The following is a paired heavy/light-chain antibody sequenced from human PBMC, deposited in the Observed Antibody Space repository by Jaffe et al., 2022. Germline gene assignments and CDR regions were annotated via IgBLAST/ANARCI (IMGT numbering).Light chain of an antibody. V-gene: IGKV3-15*01. CDR1: QSVSSN. CDR2: GAS. J-gene: IGKJ2*01. CDR3: HQYKNWPPTT. Sequence: EIVMTQSPATLSVSPGERATLSCRASQSVSSNLAWYQQKPGQAPRLLIYGASTRATGIPARFSGSGSGTEFTLTISSLQSEDFAVYYCHQYKNWPPTTFGQGTKLEIK.
Heavy chain of an antibody. Sequence: EVQLVESGGGLLQPGGSLRLSCAASGFTFSSYEMNWVRQAPGKGLEWVSYISSSGSAIYYADSVKGRFTISRDNAKNSLYLQMNSLRAEDTAVYYCARDSDSSGYYYTADAFDIWGQGTMVTVSS. CDR2: ISSSGSAI. CDR1: GFTFSSYE. J-gene: IGHJ3*02. CDR3: ARDSDSSGYYYTADAFDI. D-gene: IGHD3-22*01. V-gene: IGHV3-48*03.